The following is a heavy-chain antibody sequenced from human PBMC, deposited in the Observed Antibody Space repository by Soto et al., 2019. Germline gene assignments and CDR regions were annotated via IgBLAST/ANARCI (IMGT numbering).Heavy chain of an antibody. CDR2: VNFDGRTT. CDR1: GFTFSNYW. Sequence: EEQLVESGGGLVQPGGSLRVSCAASGFTFSNYWMHWVRQVPGKGLVWVSRVNFDGRTTNYADSVKGRFTISRDNARNTVYLQMNSLRAEDTAVYYCGRGMQTYYGVDVWGQGTTDTVSS. J-gene: IGHJ6*02. V-gene: IGHV3-74*01. CDR3: GRGMQTYYGVDV.